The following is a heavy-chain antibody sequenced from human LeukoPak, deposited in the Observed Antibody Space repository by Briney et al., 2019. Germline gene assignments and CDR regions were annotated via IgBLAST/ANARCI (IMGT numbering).Heavy chain of an antibody. Sequence: GGSLRLSCAASGFTFSSYEMHWVRQAPGKGLEWVSSITSSSTYTFYADSVKGRFTISRDNARNSLYLQMNSLRAEDTAVYYCARDPYSGTYGDTYYYYMDVWGKGTTVTISS. CDR1: GFTFSSYE. D-gene: IGHD1-26*01. CDR2: ITSSSTYT. CDR3: ARDPYSGTYGDTYYYYMDV. J-gene: IGHJ6*03. V-gene: IGHV3-21*01.